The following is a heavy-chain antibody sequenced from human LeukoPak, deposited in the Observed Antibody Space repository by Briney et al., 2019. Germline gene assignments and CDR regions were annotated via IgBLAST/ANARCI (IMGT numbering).Heavy chain of an antibody. Sequence: KPSETLSLTCTVSGGSISSYYWSWIRQPPGKGLEWIGYIYYSGSTNYNPSLKSRVTMSVDTSKNQFSLKLSSVTAADTAVYYCSSHYYDSSGYSPFDYGGQGTRVTVSS. CDR1: GGSISSYY. CDR3: SSHYYDSSGYSPFDY. D-gene: IGHD3-22*01. J-gene: IGHJ4*02. CDR2: IYYSGST. V-gene: IGHV4-59*01.